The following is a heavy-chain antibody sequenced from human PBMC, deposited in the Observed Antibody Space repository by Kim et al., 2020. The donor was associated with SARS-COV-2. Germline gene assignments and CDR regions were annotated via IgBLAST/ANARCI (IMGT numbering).Heavy chain of an antibody. CDR1: GGSVSSGSYY. Sequence: SETLSLTCTVSGGSVSSGSYYWSWIRQPPGKGLEWIGYIYYSGSTNYNPSLKSRVTISVDTSKNQFSLKLSSVTAADTAVYYCASYGSGSYASRLGYWFDPWGQGTLVTVSS. J-gene: IGHJ5*02. D-gene: IGHD3-10*01. CDR3: ASYGSGSYASRLGYWFDP. CDR2: IYYSGST. V-gene: IGHV4-61*01.